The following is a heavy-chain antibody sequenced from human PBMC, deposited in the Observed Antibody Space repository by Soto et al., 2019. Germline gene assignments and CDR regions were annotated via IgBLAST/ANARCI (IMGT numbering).Heavy chain of an antibody. CDR2: INHSGST. V-gene: IGHV4-34*01. CDR3: AREPELPSKTKWFDP. J-gene: IGHJ5*02. CDR1: GGSFSGYD. D-gene: IGHD1-7*01. Sequence: PSETLSLTCAVYGGSFSGYDWSWIRQPPGKGLEWIGEINHSGSTNYNPSLKSRVTISVDTSKNQFSLKLSSVTAADTAVYYCAREPELPSKTKWFDPWGQGTLVTVSS.